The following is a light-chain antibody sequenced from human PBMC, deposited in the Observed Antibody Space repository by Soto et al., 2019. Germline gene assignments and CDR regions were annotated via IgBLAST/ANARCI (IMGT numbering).Light chain of an antibody. CDR3: MQATQWPFT. J-gene: IGKJ5*01. V-gene: IGKV2-30*01. CDR2: KDS. Sequence: DVVMTQSPLSLPVTLGQPASISCRSSQSLVYSDGNTYLSWFQQRPGQSPRRLIYKDSKRDSGVPDRFSGSESGTNFTLKISSVEAEDVGVYYCMQATQWPFTFGQGTRLEIK. CDR1: QSLVYSDGNTY.